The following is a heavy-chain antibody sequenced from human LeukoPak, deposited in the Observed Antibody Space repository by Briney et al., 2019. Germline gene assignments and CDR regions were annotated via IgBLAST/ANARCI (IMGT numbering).Heavy chain of an antibody. V-gene: IGHV4-59*01. Sequence: SETLSLTCTVSGGSIRGYYWSWIRQPPGKGLEWIGYIYYSGNTNYNPSLKSRVTISVDTSKNQFSLKLSSVTAADTAVYYCATDISYGSGSYCAWGKGTLVT. J-gene: IGHJ4*02. D-gene: IGHD3-10*01. CDR1: GGSIRGYY. CDR3: ATDISYGSGSYCA. CDR2: IYYSGNT.